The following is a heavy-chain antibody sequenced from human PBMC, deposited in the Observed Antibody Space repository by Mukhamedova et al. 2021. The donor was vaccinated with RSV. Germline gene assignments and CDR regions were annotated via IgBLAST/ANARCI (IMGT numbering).Heavy chain of an antibody. CDR1: A. CDR2: ISYDGSNK. J-gene: IGHJ4*02. Sequence: AMHWVRQAPGKGLEWVPVISYDGSNKYYADSVKGRFTISRDNSKNTLYLQMNSLRAEDTAVYYCARDSFSGYGSFDYWGQGTLVT. V-gene: IGHV3-30*04. D-gene: IGHD5-12*01. CDR3: ARDSFSGYGSFDY.